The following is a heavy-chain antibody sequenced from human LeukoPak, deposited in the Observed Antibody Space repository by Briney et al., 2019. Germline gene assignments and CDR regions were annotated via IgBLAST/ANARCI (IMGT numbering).Heavy chain of an antibody. V-gene: IGHV3-48*03. J-gene: IGHJ4*02. D-gene: IGHD3-9*01. CDR3: SRETINRLDY. CDR1: GFTLSSYG. CDR2: ISSSGRTT. Sequence: SGGSLRLSCAASGFTLSSYGMNWVRQGPGKGLERVSYISSSGRTTYYADSVKGRFTISSANAKNSLFLQMNSLRGEVTAVYYCSRETINRLDYWGRGTLVTVSS.